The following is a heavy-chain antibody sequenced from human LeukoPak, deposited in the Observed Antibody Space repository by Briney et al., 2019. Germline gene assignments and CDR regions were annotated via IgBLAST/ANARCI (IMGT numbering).Heavy chain of an antibody. CDR3: ARHHSSGAFDY. V-gene: IGHV4-61*08. J-gene: IGHJ4*02. D-gene: IGHD6-19*01. CDR1: GGSISSGGYY. CDR2: IYYSGST. Sequence: SETLSLTCTVSGGSISSGGYYWSWIRQPPGKGLEWIGYIYYSGSTNYNPSLKSRVTISVDTSKNQFSLKLNSLTAADTAVYYCARHHSSGAFDYWGQGTLVTVSS.